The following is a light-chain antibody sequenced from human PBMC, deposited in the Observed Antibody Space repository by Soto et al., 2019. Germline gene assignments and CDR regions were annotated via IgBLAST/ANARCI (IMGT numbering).Light chain of an antibody. V-gene: IGKV3-20*01. J-gene: IGKJ5*01. CDR2: GAS. CDR3: QHYYGTSPIS. CDR1: QSFSGDH. Sequence: GLTQSPGTLSLSVGQGASLSCRASQSFSGDHLAWYQQKSGQAPRLLIYGASSRATDIPDRFSGSGSGIDFALTISRVEPEDFAVYYCQHYYGTSPISFGQGTRLEIK.